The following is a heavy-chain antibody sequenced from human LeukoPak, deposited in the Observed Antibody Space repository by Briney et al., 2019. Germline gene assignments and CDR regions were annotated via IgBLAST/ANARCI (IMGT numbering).Heavy chain of an antibody. J-gene: IGHJ4*02. CDR1: GFVVTANY. D-gene: IGHD2/OR15-2a*01. CDR2: ISIGGDT. V-gene: IGHV3-53*01. Sequence: QPGGSLRLSCAGSGFVVTANYLAWARQAPGKGLEWVSTISIGGDTYYGDSVKGRSAISRDESTNTLSLHLDSLRVEDMGVYYCALLSGGTFDYWGQRTQVTVAS. CDR3: ALLSGGTFDY.